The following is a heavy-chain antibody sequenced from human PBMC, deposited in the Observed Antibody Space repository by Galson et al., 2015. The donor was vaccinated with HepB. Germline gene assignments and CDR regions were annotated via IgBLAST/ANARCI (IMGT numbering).Heavy chain of an antibody. V-gene: IGHV3-9*01. D-gene: IGHD3-10*01. Sequence: SLRLSCAASGFKFDDYAMHWVRQVPTKGLEWVSGLSWNGDKIGYADSVEGRFTVSRDNDNNSLHLEMNSLRPEDTGVYYCTKGRITFVRGELESWGRGVLATVSS. CDR1: GFKFDDYA. CDR3: TKGRITFVRGELES. CDR2: LSWNGDKI. J-gene: IGHJ4*02.